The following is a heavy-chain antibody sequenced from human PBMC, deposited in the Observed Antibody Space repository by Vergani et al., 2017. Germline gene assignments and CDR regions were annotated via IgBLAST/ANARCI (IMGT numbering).Heavy chain of an antibody. J-gene: IGHJ6*02. Sequence: QVQLVESGGGVVQPGRSLRLSCAASGFTFSSYGMHWVRQAPGKGLEWVAVISYDGSNKYYADSVKGRFTISRDNSKNTLYLQMNSLRAEDTAVYYCAKDDGTMIVVVKTGWYYGMDVWGQGTTVTVSS. D-gene: IGHD3-22*01. V-gene: IGHV3-30*18. CDR1: GFTFSSYG. CDR3: AKDDGTMIVVVKTGWYYGMDV. CDR2: ISYDGSNK.